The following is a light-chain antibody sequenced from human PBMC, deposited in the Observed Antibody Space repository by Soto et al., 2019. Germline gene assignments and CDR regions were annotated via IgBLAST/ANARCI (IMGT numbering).Light chain of an antibody. V-gene: IGKV1-39*01. CDR3: QQSYSTTWT. J-gene: IGKJ1*01. CDR1: QSISSY. CDR2: AAS. Sequence: DIHMTQSPSSLSASVGDRVTITCRASQSISSYLNWYQQKPGKAPKLLIYAASSLQSGVPSRFSGSGSGTDFTLTISILQPEDFAPYYCQQSYSTTWTFGQGTTVEIK.